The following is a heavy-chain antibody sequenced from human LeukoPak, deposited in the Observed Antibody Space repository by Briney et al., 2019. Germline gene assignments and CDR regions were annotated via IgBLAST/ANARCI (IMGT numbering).Heavy chain of an antibody. D-gene: IGHD3-16*01. J-gene: IGHJ4*02. V-gene: IGHV3-21*01. CDR1: GFTFSSYS. CDR3: VCLGLGGLSLD. CDR2: ISSSSSYI. Sequence: GGSLRLSCAASGFTFSSYSMNWVRQAPGKGLEWVSSISSSSSYIYYADSVKGRFTISRDNAKNSLYLQMNSLRAEDTAVYYCVCLGLGGLSLDWGQGTLVTVSS.